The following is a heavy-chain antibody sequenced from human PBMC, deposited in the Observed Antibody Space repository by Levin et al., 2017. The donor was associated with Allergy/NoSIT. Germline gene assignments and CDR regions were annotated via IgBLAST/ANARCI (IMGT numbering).Heavy chain of an antibody. J-gene: IGHJ4*02. Sequence: GSLRLSCAASGFTFSSYGMHWVRQAPGKGLEWVAVISYDGSNKYYADSVKGRFTISRDNSKNTLYLQMNSLRAEDTAVYYCANDYGDYVAGLAYWGQGTLVTVSS. D-gene: IGHD4-17*01. CDR1: GFTFSSYG. V-gene: IGHV3-30*18. CDR3: ANDYGDYVAGLAY. CDR2: ISYDGSNK.